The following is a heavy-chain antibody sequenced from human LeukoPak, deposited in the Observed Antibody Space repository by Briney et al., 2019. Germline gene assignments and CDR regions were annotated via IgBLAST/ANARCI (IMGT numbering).Heavy chain of an antibody. V-gene: IGHV1-69*01. Sequence: GSSVKVSCKASGGTFSSYAISWVRQAPGQGLEWMGGIIPIFGTANYAHKFQGRVTITADESTSTAYMELSSLRSEDTAVYYCARDLVEWWWVYYGMDVWGQGTTVTVSS. CDR1: GGTFSSYA. CDR3: ARDLVEWWWVYYGMDV. J-gene: IGHJ6*02. D-gene: IGHD2-15*01. CDR2: IIPIFGTA.